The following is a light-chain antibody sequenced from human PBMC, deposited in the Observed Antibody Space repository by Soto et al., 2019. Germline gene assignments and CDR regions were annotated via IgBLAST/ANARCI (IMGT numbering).Light chain of an antibody. CDR1: SCDVGGYNY. CDR2: DVS. Sequence: QSVLTQPRSVSGSPGQSVTISCTGTSCDVGGYNYVSWYQQHPGKAPKLMIYDVSKRPSGVPDRFSGSKSGNTASLTISGLQAEDEADYYCCSYAGSYTHYVFGTGTKLTVL. CDR3: CSYAGSYTHYV. J-gene: IGLJ1*01. V-gene: IGLV2-11*01.